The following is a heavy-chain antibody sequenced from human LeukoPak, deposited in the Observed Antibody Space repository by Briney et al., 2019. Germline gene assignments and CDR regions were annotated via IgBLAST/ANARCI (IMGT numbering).Heavy chain of an antibody. CDR2: INAGNAKT. CDR1: GHTFTSYT. V-gene: IGHV1-3*01. Sequence: GASVKVSCKASGHTFTSYTMHWVRQAPGQRLEWMGWINAGNAKTRYSQKFQGRVTITRDTSASTAYMELSSLRSEDTAVYYCARVSGWYGDNWFDPWGQGTLVTVSS. D-gene: IGHD6-19*01. J-gene: IGHJ5*02. CDR3: ARVSGWYGDNWFDP.